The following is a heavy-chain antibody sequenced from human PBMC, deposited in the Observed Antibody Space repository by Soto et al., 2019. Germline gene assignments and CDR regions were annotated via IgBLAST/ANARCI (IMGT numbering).Heavy chain of an antibody. D-gene: IGHD6-13*01. CDR3: AHVYWAASGTRYYFDH. Sequence: QITLTESGPTLVKPTQTLTLTCTFSGFAFSTGAVGLGRIRQPPGKALEFLALIYWDDDKRYRPSLKNKITITKDTSRTQVVLTMTDLDPEDTATYYWAHVYWAASGTRYYFDHWGQGTLVTVSS. CDR2: IYWDDDK. CDR1: GFAFSTGAVG. J-gene: IGHJ4*02. V-gene: IGHV2-5*02.